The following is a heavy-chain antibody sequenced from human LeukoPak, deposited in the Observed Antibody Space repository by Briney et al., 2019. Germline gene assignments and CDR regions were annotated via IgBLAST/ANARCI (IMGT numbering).Heavy chain of an antibody. CDR3: ARKGEVTAPTKNAFDI. CDR2: ISSSGSTI. V-gene: IGHV3-48*03. D-gene: IGHD2-21*02. J-gene: IGHJ3*02. CDR1: GFTFSSYE. Sequence: GGSLRLSCAASGFTFSSYEMNWVRQAPGKGLEWVSYISSSGSTIYYADSVKGRFTISRDNAKNSLYLQMNSLRAEDTAVYFCARKGEVTAPTKNAFDIWGQGTMVTVSS.